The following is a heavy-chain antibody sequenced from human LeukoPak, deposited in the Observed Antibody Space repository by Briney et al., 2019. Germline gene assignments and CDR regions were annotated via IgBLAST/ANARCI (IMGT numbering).Heavy chain of an antibody. D-gene: IGHD4-17*01. CDR1: GFTVSSNY. V-gene: IGHV3-66*01. Sequence: GGSLRLSCAASGFTVSSNYMSWVRQAPGKGLEWVSVIYSGGNTYYADSVKGRFTISRDNSKNTLYLQMNSLRAEDTAVYYCARDGHDYGDYFRYWGQGTLVTVSS. CDR3: ARDGHDYGDYFRY. J-gene: IGHJ4*02. CDR2: IYSGGNT.